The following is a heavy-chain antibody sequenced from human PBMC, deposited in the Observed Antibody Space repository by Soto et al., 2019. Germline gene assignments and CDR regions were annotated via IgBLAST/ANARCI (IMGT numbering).Heavy chain of an antibody. CDR3: ARNELRFFGVVPRPYYYYGMDV. CDR2: INHSGST. Sequence: SETLSLTCAVYGGSFSGYYWSWIRQPPGKGLEWIGEINHSGSTNYNPSLKSRVTISVDTSKNQFSLKLSSVTAADTAVYYCARNELRFFGVVPRPYYYYGMDVWGQGTTVTVFS. V-gene: IGHV4-34*01. CDR1: GGSFSGYY. D-gene: IGHD3-3*01. J-gene: IGHJ6*02.